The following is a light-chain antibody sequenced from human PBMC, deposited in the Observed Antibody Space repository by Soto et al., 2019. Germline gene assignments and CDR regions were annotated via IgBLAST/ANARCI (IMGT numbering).Light chain of an antibody. CDR1: QDIARW. V-gene: IGKV1-12*01. CDR3: HQPSSFPWT. J-gene: IGKJ1*01. CDR2: FAS. Sequence: DIQMTQTLSSVSASVGDRVTITSRASQDIARWLAWYQQTPGKAPKLLIYFASTLQTGVPSRFSGSGFGTEFTLTISSLQPEDFAIYYCHQPSSFPWTFGQGTKGDIK.